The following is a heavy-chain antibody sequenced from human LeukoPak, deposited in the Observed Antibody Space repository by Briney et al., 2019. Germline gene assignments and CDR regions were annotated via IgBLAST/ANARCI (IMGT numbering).Heavy chain of an antibody. D-gene: IGHD6-19*01. Sequence: PGGSLRLSCAASGFTVSSNYMSWVRQAPGKGLEWVSAISASGGSTYYADSVKGRFTISRDNSKNTLFLQMNSLRAEDTAVYYCAKDHSSGWPYCFPYWGQGTLVTVSS. J-gene: IGHJ4*02. V-gene: IGHV3-23*01. CDR1: GFTVSSNY. CDR2: ISASGGST. CDR3: AKDHSSGWPYCFPY.